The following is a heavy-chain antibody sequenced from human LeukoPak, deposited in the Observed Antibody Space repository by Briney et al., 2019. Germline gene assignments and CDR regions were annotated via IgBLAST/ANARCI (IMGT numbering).Heavy chain of an antibody. D-gene: IGHD1-1*01. CDR3: ARKTGMTGEAFDY. CDR1: GFTFDDYA. CDR2: ISWNSGTK. V-gene: IGHV3-9*01. Sequence: GRSLRLSCAASGFTFDDYAMHWVRQAPGKGLEWVSGISWNSGTKGYADSVKGRFTISRDNAKNSLYLQMNSLRGEDAALYYCARKTGMTGEAFDYWGQGTLVTVSS. J-gene: IGHJ4*02.